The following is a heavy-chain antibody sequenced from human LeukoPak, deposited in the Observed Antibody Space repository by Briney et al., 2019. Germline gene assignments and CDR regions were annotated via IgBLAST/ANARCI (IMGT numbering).Heavy chain of an antibody. D-gene: IGHD4-17*01. CDR3: ARDSTVTTLLWYYYYYGMDV. CDR2: IYYSGST. J-gene: IGHJ6*02. CDR1: GGSISSYY. V-gene: IGHV4-59*08. Sequence: SETLSLTCTVSGGSISSYYWSWIRQPPGKGLEWIGYIYYSGSTNYNPSLKSRVTISVDTSKNQFSLKLSSVTAADTAVYYCARDSTVTTLLWYYYYYGMDVWGQGTTVTVSS.